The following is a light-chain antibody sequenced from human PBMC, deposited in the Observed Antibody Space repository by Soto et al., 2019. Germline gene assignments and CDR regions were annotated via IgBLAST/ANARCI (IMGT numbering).Light chain of an antibody. CDR2: EGS. V-gene: IGLV2-23*01. CDR3: CSYAGSSTYV. J-gene: IGLJ1*01. Sequence: QSVLTQPASVSGSPGQSITISCTGTSSDVGSYNLVSWYQQYPGKAPKLMIYEGSKRPSGVSNRFSGSKSGNTASLTISGLQAEDEDDYYCCSYAGSSTYVFGTGTKLTVL. CDR1: SSDVGSYNL.